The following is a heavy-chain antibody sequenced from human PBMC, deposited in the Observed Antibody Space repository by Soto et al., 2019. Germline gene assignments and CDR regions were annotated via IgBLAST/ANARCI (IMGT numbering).Heavy chain of an antibody. D-gene: IGHD4-17*01. J-gene: IGHJ3*02. Sequence: GSLLLACSASGFIFSTYAMNGVRQAPGKGLEWVAAISNSGGSTFYSESVRGRFTISRDNSINTLSLQMTSLRTEDTAVYYCAHPRGYGVFDAVDIWGQGTMVTV. CDR1: GFIFSTYA. CDR3: AHPRGYGVFDAVDI. V-gene: IGHV3-23*01. CDR2: ISNSGGST.